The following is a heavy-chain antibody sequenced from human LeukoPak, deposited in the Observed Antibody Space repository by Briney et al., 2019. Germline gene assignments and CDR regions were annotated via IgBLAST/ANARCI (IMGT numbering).Heavy chain of an antibody. D-gene: IGHD3/OR15-3a*01. Sequence: AGGSLRLSCAASGFTFSSYWMSWVRQAPGKGLEWVANIKQDGSENYYVDSVKGRFTISRDNAKNSLYLQMNSLRAEDTAVYYCARTTLPLIYYFDYWGQGTLVTVSS. CDR2: IKQDGSEN. J-gene: IGHJ4*02. V-gene: IGHV3-7*01. CDR3: ARTTLPLIYYFDY. CDR1: GFTFSSYW.